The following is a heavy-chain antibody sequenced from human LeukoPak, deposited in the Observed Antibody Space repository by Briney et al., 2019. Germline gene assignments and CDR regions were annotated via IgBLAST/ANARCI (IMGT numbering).Heavy chain of an antibody. Sequence: PGGSLTLSCTASGMMFSSYEMYWVRQAPGKGLQWISYISSSGNTRKYADSVKGRFTISRDNAKKSLQLEMSGLRGDDSAIYHCASAMLASDSSGYYTSDYFEHWGQGTLVSVSS. CDR1: GMMFSSYE. D-gene: IGHD3-22*01. CDR2: ISSSGNTR. V-gene: IGHV3-48*03. J-gene: IGHJ4*02. CDR3: ASAMLASDSSGYYTSDYFEH.